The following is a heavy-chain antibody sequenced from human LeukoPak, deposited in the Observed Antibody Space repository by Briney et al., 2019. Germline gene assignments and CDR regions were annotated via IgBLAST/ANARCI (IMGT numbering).Heavy chain of an antibody. V-gene: IGHV3-21*01. Sequence: PGWSLRLSCAASGFTFSSYSMNWVRQAPGKELEWVSSISSSSSYIYYAHSLKGRFTISRDNAKNSVYLQMNSLRAEDTAVYYCARATMVRTSYYYGMDVWGQGTTVTVSS. J-gene: IGHJ6*02. D-gene: IGHD3-10*01. CDR3: ARATMVRTSYYYGMDV. CDR1: GFTFSSYS. CDR2: ISSSSSYI.